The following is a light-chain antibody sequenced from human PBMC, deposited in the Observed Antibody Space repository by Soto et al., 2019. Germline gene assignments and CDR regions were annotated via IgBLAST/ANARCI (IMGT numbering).Light chain of an antibody. Sequence: DIQMTQSPSTLSASVGDRVTITCRASQSISSWLAWYQQKPGKAPNLLIYDASSLESGVPSRFSGSGSGIEFTLTISSLQPDDFATYYCQQYNTYPYTFGQGTKLEIK. J-gene: IGKJ2*01. CDR3: QQYNTYPYT. CDR2: DAS. V-gene: IGKV1-5*01. CDR1: QSISSW.